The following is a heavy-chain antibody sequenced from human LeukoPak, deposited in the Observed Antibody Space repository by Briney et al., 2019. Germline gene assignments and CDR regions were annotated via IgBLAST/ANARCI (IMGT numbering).Heavy chain of an antibody. V-gene: IGHV3-33*01. D-gene: IGHD4-17*01. CDR2: IWYDGSNK. J-gene: IGHJ3*02. CDR1: GFTFSSYG. CDR3: ARPGSYYGDYAWRHAFDI. Sequence: GGALRLSCAASGFTFSSYGMHWVRQDPGEGLEWVAVIWYDGSNKYYADSVKGRFTISRDNSKNTLYLQMNSLRAEDTAVYSCARPGSYYGDYAWRHAFDIWGQGTMVTVSS.